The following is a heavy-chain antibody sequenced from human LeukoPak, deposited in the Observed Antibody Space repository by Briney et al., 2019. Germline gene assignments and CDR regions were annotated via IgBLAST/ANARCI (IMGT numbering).Heavy chain of an antibody. D-gene: IGHD5-18*01. V-gene: IGHV4-30-4*07. CDR2: IYYSGST. CDR3: ARVQYSYGPHFDY. Sequence: SETLSLTCAVSGGSISSGGYSWSWIRQPPGKGLEWIGYIYYSGSTYYNPSLKSRVTISVDTSKNQFSLKLSSVTAADTAVYYCARVQYSYGPHFDYWGQGTLVTVSS. J-gene: IGHJ4*02. CDR1: GGSISSGGYS.